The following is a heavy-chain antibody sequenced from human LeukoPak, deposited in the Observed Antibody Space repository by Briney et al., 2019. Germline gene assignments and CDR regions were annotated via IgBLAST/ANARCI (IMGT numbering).Heavy chain of an antibody. V-gene: IGHV1-46*01. J-gene: IGHJ3*02. D-gene: IGHD3-22*01. CDR3: ASRVRYYYDRGAFDI. Sequence: GASVKVSCKASGYTFTSYYMHWVRQAPGQGLEWRGIINPSGGSTSYAQKFQGRVTMTRDTSTSTVYMELSSLRSEDTAVYYCASRVRYYYDRGAFDIWGQGTMVTVSS. CDR2: INPSGGST. CDR1: GYTFTSYY.